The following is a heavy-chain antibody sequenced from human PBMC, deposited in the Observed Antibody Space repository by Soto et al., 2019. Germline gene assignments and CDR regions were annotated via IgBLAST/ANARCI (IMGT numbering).Heavy chain of an antibody. J-gene: IGHJ5*02. V-gene: IGHV3-30*18. CDR3: AKDWGSSGWYNWFDP. CDR1: GFTFSTSG. Sequence: QVQLVESGGGVVQSGRSLRLSCAASGFTFSTSGMHWIRQAPGKGLEWVAMISHDGGATYYVDSVKGRFTISRDTDKNTLQLQMDSLRLEDTSTYYCAKDWGSSGWYNWFDPWGQGTLVTVSS. D-gene: IGHD6-13*01. CDR2: ISHDGGAT.